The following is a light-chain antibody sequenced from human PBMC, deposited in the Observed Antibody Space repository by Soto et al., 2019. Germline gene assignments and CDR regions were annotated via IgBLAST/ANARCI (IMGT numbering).Light chain of an antibody. CDR3: QQYNNWPPVT. V-gene: IGKV3-15*01. CDR1: QSVSSSY. J-gene: IGKJ1*01. CDR2: GAS. Sequence: EIVLTQSPGTLSLSPGERATLSCGAIQSVSSSYLAWYQQKPGQAPRLLIYGASTRATGIPARFSGSGSGTEFTLTISSLQSEDFAVYYCQQYNNWPPVTFGQGTKVDI.